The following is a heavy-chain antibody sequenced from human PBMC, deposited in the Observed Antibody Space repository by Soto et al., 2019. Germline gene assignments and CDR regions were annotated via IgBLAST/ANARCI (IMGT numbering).Heavy chain of an antibody. D-gene: IGHD3-10*01. J-gene: IGHJ4*02. CDR3: ARDKITGLFDY. Sequence: PSETLSLTCDVYGGSFSGYSWTWIRQPPGTGLEWIGEINHSGSTNYNPSLKSRVTISLDTSKSQFSLKLTSVTAADTAVYYCARDKITGLFDYWGQGTLVTVSS. CDR1: GGSFSGYS. V-gene: IGHV4-34*01. CDR2: INHSGST.